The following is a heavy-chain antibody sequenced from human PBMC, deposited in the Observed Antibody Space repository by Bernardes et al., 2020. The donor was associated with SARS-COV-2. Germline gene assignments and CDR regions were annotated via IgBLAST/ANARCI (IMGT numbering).Heavy chain of an antibody. Sequence: ASVKVSCTASGYSFTGYYIHWFRQAPGQGLEWLGWIHPISGATNYAQKFQGWVTMTSDTSISTAYMELSRLTPDDTAVYYCARDVGNTYGLYYFDFWGQGTPITVSS. D-gene: IGHD5-18*01. CDR2: IHPISGAT. CDR3: ARDVGNTYGLYYFDF. V-gene: IGHV1-2*04. CDR1: GYSFTGYY. J-gene: IGHJ4*02.